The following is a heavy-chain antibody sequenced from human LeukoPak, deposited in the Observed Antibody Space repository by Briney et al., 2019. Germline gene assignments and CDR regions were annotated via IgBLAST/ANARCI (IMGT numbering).Heavy chain of an antibody. CDR2: ISGSSSTI. D-gene: IGHD1-26*01. CDR3: ARDDKELTSGSYSEYFDY. V-gene: IGHV3-48*01. CDR1: GFTFSSYS. J-gene: IGHJ4*02. Sequence: PGGSLRLSCAASGFTFSSYSMSWVRQAPGKGLEWVSYISGSSSTIYYADSVKGRFTISRDNAKNSLYLQMNSLRAEDTAVYYCARDDKELTSGSYSEYFDYWGQGTLVTVSS.